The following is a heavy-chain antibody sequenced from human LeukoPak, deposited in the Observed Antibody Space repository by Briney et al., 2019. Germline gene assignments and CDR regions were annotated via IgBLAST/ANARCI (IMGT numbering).Heavy chain of an antibody. Sequence: PGGSLRLSCAASGFTFSNAWMSWVRQAPGKGLEWVGRIKSKIDGGTTDYAAPVKGRFTISRDDSKNTLYLQMNSLKTEDTAVYYCTTDSAICSSTSCYDYYYMDVWGKGTTVTVSS. J-gene: IGHJ6*03. CDR3: TTDSAICSSTSCYDYYYMDV. CDR2: IKSKIDGGTT. CDR1: GFTFSNAW. D-gene: IGHD2-2*01. V-gene: IGHV3-15*01.